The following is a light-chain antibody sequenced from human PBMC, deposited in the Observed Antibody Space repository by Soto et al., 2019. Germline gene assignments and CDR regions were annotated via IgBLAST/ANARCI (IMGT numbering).Light chain of an antibody. CDR3: CSYAGRDTLYV. CDR2: DVS. J-gene: IGLJ1*01. CDR1: STDVGGYNY. Sequence: QSALTQPRSVSGSTRQSVTISCTGTSTDVGGYNYVSWYQQHPGKVPKLMIYDVSKRPSGVPDRFSGSKSGNTASLTISGLQAEDEADYYCCSYAGRDTLYVFGSGTKVTVL. V-gene: IGLV2-11*01.